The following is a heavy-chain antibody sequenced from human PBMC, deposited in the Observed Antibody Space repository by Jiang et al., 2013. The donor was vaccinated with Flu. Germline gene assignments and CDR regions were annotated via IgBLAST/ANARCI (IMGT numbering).Heavy chain of an antibody. Sequence: GSGLVKPSETLSLTCTVSGGSISSYYWSWIRQPPGKGLEWIGYIYYSGSTNYNPSLKSRVTISVDTSKNQFSLKLSSVTAADTAVYYCARGPYEGRSGSYDFGFDYWGQGTLVTGLL. J-gene: IGHJ4*02. CDR1: GGSISSYY. D-gene: IGHD3-10*01. CDR3: ARGPYEGRSGSYDFGFDY. CDR2: IYYSGST. V-gene: IGHV4-59*01.